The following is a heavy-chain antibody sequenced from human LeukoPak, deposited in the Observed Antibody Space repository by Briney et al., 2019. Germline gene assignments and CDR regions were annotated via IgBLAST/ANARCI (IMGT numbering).Heavy chain of an antibody. V-gene: IGHV5-51*01. J-gene: IGHJ4*02. CDR3: ARQRGYYGSGSLDY. D-gene: IGHD3-10*01. CDR1: GYTFTSYW. Sequence: GESLKISCKGSGYTFTSYWIGWVRQMPGKGLEWMGIIYPGDSDTTYSPSFQGPVTISADKSISTAYLQWSSLKASDTAMYYCARQRGYYGSGSLDYWGQGTLVTVSS. CDR2: IYPGDSDT.